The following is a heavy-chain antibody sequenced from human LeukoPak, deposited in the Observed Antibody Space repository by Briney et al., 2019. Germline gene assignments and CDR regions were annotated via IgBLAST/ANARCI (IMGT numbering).Heavy chain of an antibody. CDR3: AKDLAKYSSGPYGYGMDV. CDR2: ISGNGGNT. V-gene: IGHV3-64*01. CDR1: GFTFSNYP. D-gene: IGHD6-19*01. Sequence: QPGGSLRLSCSASGFTFSNYPMHWVRQAPGKGLEYVSGISGNGGNTYYANSVKGRFTISRDNSKHTLYLQMGSLRAEDMAVYYCAKDLAKYSSGPYGYGMDVWGQGTTVTVSS. J-gene: IGHJ6*02.